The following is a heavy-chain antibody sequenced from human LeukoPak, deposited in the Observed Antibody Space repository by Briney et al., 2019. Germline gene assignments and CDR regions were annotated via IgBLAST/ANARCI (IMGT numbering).Heavy chain of an antibody. CDR1: GGSFSGYY. J-gene: IGHJ4*02. D-gene: IGHD4-23*01. V-gene: IGHV4-34*01. CDR3: ARNYGGNSF. CDR2: INHSGST. Sequence: PSETLSLTCAVYGGSFSGYYWSWIRQPPGKGLEWIGEINHSGSTNYNPSLKSRVTISVDTSKNQFSLKLSSVTAADTAVYYCARNYGGNSFWGQGTLVTVSS.